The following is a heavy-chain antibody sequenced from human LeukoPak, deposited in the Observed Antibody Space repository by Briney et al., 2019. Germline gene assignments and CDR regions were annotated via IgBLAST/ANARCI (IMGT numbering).Heavy chain of an antibody. J-gene: IGHJ2*01. CDR1: GFTFSRYA. D-gene: IGHD2-15*01. V-gene: IGHV3-64D*09. CDR3: VRDGTRGYCSGGTCYWYFDL. Sequence: GGSLRLSCVASGFTFSRYAMNWVRQAPGKGLEYVSVISTNGGSTNYADSVKGRFTISRDNSKNTMYLQMSSLRTEDTAVYYCVRDGTRGYCSGGTCYWYFDLWGRGTLVTVSS. CDR2: ISTNGGST.